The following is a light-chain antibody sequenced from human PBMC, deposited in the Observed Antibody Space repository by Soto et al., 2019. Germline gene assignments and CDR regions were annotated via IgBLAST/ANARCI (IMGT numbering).Light chain of an antibody. V-gene: IGKV3-20*01. CDR3: QHYGSSPWT. Sequence: LSPGALSLYTGERATLSCRASQSVSNNYLAWYQQKPGQAPRLLIYGASNRATGIPDRFSGSGSGPDFTLTISRLEPEDFAVYFCQHYGSSPWTFGHRSKVDIK. CDR1: QSVSNNY. CDR2: GAS. J-gene: IGKJ1*01.